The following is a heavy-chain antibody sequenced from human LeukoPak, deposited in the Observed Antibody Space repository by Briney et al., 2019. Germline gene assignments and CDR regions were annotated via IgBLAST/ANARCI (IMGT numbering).Heavy chain of an antibody. CDR3: ARDRKHSSSH. V-gene: IGHV3-21*01. D-gene: IGHD6-13*01. Sequence: GGSLRLSCAASGFTLTTYAVNWVRQAPGKGLEWVSSISSSSSYIYYADSVEGRFTISRDNAKSSLYLQMNSLRAEDTAVYYCARDRKHSSSHWGQGTPVTVSS. J-gene: IGHJ4*02. CDR2: ISSSSSYI. CDR1: GFTLTTYA.